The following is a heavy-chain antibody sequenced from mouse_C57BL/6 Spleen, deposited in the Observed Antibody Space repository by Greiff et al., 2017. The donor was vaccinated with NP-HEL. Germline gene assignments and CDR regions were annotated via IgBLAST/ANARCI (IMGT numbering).Heavy chain of an antibody. CDR2: INPNNGGT. CDR3: ARKSYYYGSSYRWYFDV. V-gene: IGHV1-22*01. Sequence: VQLQQSGPELVKPGASVKMSCKASGYTFTDYNMHWVKQSHGKSLEWIGYINPNNGGTSYNQKFKGKATLTVNKSSSTAYMELRSLTSEDSAVDYCARKSYYYGSSYRWYFDVWGTGTTVTVSS. D-gene: IGHD1-1*01. J-gene: IGHJ1*03. CDR1: GYTFTDYN.